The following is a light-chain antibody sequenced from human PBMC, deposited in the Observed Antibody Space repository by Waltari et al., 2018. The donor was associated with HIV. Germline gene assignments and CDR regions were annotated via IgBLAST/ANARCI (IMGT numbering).Light chain of an antibody. J-gene: IGLJ2*01. CDR1: KLGDKY. V-gene: IGLV3-1*01. Sequence: SYDLTQPPSVSVSPGQTASLTCSGDKLGDKYASWYQQKAGQSPVLVIFQDRQRPSGTPDRFSGSNAGNTATLTISGTQAMDEADYYCQAWDSNTAHVLFGGGTKVTVL. CDR2: QDR. CDR3: QAWDSNTAHVL.